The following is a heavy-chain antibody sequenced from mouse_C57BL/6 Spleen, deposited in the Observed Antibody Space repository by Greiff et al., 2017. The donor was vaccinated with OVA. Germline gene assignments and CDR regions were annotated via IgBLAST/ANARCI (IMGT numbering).Heavy chain of an antibody. CDR2: IDPSDSYT. Sequence: VQLQQPGAELVKPGASVKLSCKASGYTFTSYWMQWVKQRPGQGLEWIGEIDPSDSYTNYNQKFKGKATLTVDTSSSTAYMQLSSLTSEDSAVYYCARRGLLYYDAMDYWGQGTSVTVSS. V-gene: IGHV1-50*01. CDR1: GYTFTSYW. J-gene: IGHJ4*01. D-gene: IGHD2-1*01. CDR3: ARRGLLYYDAMDY.